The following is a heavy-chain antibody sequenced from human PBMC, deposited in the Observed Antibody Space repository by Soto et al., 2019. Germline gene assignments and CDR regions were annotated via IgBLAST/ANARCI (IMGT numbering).Heavy chain of an antibody. J-gene: IGHJ6*02. CDR3: ARGLGAYYYYYGMDV. CDR1: GGSFSGYY. Sequence: PSETLSLTCAVYGGSFSGYYWSWIRQPPGKGLEWIGEINHSGSTNYNPSLKSRVTISVGTSKNQFSLKLSSVTAADTAVYYCARGLGAYYYYYGMDVWGQGTTVTVSS. D-gene: IGHD3-10*01. CDR2: INHSGST. V-gene: IGHV4-34*01.